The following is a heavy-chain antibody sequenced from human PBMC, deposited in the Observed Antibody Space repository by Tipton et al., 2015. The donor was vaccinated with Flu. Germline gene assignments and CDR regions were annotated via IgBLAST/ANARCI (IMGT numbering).Heavy chain of an antibody. V-gene: IGHV5-51*01. D-gene: IGHD3-3*01. CDR2: VDPDDSDS. Sequence: QLVQSGAEVKKPGESLKISCKGSGNSFTNYWIVWVRQMPGKGLEWMGMVDPDDSDSRYSPSIEGQVTISADRSINTAYLQWSSLKASDPAMYYCATPRLDSEGFFPLDPFHIWGQGTMVTVSS. CDR1: GNSFTNYW. CDR3: ATPRLDSEGFFPLDPFHI. J-gene: IGHJ3*02.